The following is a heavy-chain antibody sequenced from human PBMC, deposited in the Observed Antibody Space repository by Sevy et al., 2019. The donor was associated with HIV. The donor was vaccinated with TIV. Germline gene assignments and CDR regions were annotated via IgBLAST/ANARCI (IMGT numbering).Heavy chain of an antibody. CDR1: GFTFSNYN. CDR2: ITSSSSTI. Sequence: GGSLRLSCAASGFTFSNYNMNWVRQAPGKGLEWISYITSSSSTIYYADSVKGRFTISRDNAKNSLYLLMNSLRDEDTALYYCAKDGDYDSSGSIDYWGQGTLVTVSS. J-gene: IGHJ4*02. CDR3: AKDGDYDSSGSIDY. V-gene: IGHV3-48*02. D-gene: IGHD3-22*01.